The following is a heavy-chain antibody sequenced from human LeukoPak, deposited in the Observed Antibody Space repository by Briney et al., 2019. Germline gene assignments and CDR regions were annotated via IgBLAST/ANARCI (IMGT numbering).Heavy chain of an antibody. CDR2: IKSKTDGGTT. V-gene: IGHV3-15*01. CDR3: TTDPEVDNWFDP. CDR1: GFTFSSYS. D-gene: IGHD1-26*01. J-gene: IGHJ5*02. Sequence: GGSLRLSCAASGFTFSSYSMNWVRQAPGKGLEWVGRIKSKTDGGTTDYAAPVKGRFTISRDDSKNTLYLQMNSLKTEDTAVYYCTTDPEVDNWFDPWGQGTLVTVSS.